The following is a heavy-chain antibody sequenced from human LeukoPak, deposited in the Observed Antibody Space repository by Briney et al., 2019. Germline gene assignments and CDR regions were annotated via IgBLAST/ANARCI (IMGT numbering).Heavy chain of an antibody. J-gene: IGHJ4*02. CDR2: ISSSGTTV. Sequence: GSLRLSCAASGFTFRSYEMNWVRQAPGKGLDWVSYISSSGTTVYYADSVRGRFTVSRDNGKNSLYLEMNSLRAEDTAVYYCARSIKGDSDHWGQGTLVTVSS. CDR3: ARSIKGDSDH. V-gene: IGHV3-48*03. D-gene: IGHD3-10*01. CDR1: GFTFRSYE.